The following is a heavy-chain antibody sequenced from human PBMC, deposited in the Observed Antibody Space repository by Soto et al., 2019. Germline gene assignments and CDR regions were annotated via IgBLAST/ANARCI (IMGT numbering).Heavy chain of an antibody. CDR3: ARASLTIFGAPYGMDV. Sequence: GXSVKVSCKASGYPFTGYSIRWVRQAPGQGLEWMGWISGYNGDTEYSKNFQGRLTMTIDTSTTTASMELRSLRSDDTAVYYCARASLTIFGAPYGMDVWGQGTSVTVSS. D-gene: IGHD3-3*01. J-gene: IGHJ6*02. CDR2: ISGYNGDT. CDR1: GYPFTGYS. V-gene: IGHV1-18*04.